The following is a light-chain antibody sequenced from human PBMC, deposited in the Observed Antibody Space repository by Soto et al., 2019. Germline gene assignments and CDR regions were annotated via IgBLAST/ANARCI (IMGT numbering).Light chain of an antibody. CDR1: SYNIGGNY. V-gene: IGLV1-51*01. CDR2: GNN. J-gene: IGLJ3*02. Sequence: SVLTQPPSVSAAPGQKVTISCSGSSYNIGGNYVSWYVQLPGTAPKFLIYGNNKRPSGIPDRFSGSKSGTSATLGITGLQTEDEADYYCATWDSSLGSVVFGGGTKLTVL. CDR3: ATWDSSLGSVV.